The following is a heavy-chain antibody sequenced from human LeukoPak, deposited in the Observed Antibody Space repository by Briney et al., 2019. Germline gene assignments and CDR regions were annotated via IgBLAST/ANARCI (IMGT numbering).Heavy chain of an antibody. CDR1: GYTFTAYY. Sequence: ASVKVSCKASGYTFTAYYIHWVRQAPGQGLEWMARISPNSGGTDSAQKFQGRVTMTRDTSISTVYMELSRLRSDDTAVYYCAREFHDSTGGFDYWGQGTLVTVSS. J-gene: IGHJ4*02. CDR3: AREFHDSTGGFDY. D-gene: IGHD3-22*01. CDR2: ISPNSGGT. V-gene: IGHV1-2*02.